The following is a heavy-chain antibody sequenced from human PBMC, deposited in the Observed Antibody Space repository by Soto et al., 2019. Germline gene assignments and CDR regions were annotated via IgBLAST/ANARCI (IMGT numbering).Heavy chain of an antibody. D-gene: IGHD3-10*01. CDR1: GGTFSSYA. J-gene: IGHJ4*02. Sequence: QVQLVQSGAEVKKPGSSVKVSCKASGGTFSSYAISWVRQAPGQGLEWMGGIIPIFGTGNYAQKFQGRVTISADESTSTAYMELRSLRSEDTAVYYWARVRVGVDTGSVGYFDYWGQGTLVTVSS. CDR3: ARVRVGVDTGSVGYFDY. V-gene: IGHV1-69*01. CDR2: IIPIFGTG.